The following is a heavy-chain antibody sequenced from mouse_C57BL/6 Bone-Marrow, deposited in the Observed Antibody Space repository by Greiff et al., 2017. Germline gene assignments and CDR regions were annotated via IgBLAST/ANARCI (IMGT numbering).Heavy chain of an antibody. CDR3: ARRGEYGSSPNWYFDV. D-gene: IGHD1-1*01. Sequence: VQLQQSGPELVKPGASVKISCKASGYSFTDYNMNWVKQSNGKSLEWIGVINPNYGTTSYNQKFKGKATLTVDQSSSTAYMQLNSLTSEDSAVYDCARRGEYGSSPNWYFDVWGTGTTVTVSA. CDR2: INPNYGTT. J-gene: IGHJ1*03. CDR1: GYSFTDYN. V-gene: IGHV1-39*01.